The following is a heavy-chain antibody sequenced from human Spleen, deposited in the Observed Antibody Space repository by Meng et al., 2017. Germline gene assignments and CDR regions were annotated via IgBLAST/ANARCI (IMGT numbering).Heavy chain of an antibody. V-gene: IGHV4-34*01. CDR2: INHSGST. D-gene: IGHD1-26*01. CDR3: ARGLFAVVGATNFDY. J-gene: IGHJ4*02. CDR1: GGSFSGYY. Sequence: QVQLQQWGAGLLTPSETLSLTCAVYGGSFSGYYWSWIRQPPGKGLEWIGEINHSGSTNYNPSLKSRVTISVDTSKNQFSLKLSSVTAADTAVYYCARGLFAVVGATNFDYWGQGTLVTVSS.